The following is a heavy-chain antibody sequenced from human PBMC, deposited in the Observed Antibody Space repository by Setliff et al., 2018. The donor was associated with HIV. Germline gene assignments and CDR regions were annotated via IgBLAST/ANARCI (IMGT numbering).Heavy chain of an antibody. V-gene: IGHV4-61*02. Sequence: SETLSLTCTVSGGSISSGSYYWSWIRQPAGGGLEWIGRIYTSGSTNYNPSLKSRVTMSVDTSKNQFSLKLNSVTAADTAVYYCARDKGYYYMDVWGKGITVTVSS. CDR3: ARDKGYYYMDV. CDR1: GGSISSGSYY. CDR2: IYTSGST. J-gene: IGHJ6*03.